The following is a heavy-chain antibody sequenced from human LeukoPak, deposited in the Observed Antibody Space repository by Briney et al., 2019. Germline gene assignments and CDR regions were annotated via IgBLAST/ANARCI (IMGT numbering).Heavy chain of an antibody. J-gene: IGHJ3*02. Sequence: ASVKVSCKASGYTFTGYYMHWVRQAPGQGLEWMGWINPNSGSTNYAQKFQGRVTMTRDTSISTAYMELSRLRSDDTAVYYCARPPRTSYAFDIWGQGTMVTVSS. CDR1: GYTFTGYY. CDR3: ARPPRTSYAFDI. CDR2: INPNSGST. V-gene: IGHV1-2*02.